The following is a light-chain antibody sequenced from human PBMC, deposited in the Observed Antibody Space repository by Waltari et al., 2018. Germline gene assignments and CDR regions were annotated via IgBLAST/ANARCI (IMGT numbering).Light chain of an antibody. CDR2: DVS. V-gene: IGLV2-14*03. CDR1: SRSIGDYNF. J-gene: IGLJ2*01. Sequence: QSALTQPASVFGSPGQSITISCTGTSRSIGDYNFFSWYQQHPGKAPKLMIYDVSLRPSGISSRFSGSKSGNTASLTISGLQAEDEADYHCSSYTSSTTLIFGGGTKLTVL. CDR3: SSYTSSTTLI.